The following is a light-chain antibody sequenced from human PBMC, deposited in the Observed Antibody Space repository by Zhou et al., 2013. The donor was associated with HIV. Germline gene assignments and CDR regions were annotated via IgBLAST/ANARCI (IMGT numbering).Light chain of an antibody. CDR3: QQSYVVPYT. CDR1: QSIYNY. Sequence: DIQMTQSPSSLSASVGDRVSITCRASQSIYNYLNWYRQKPGKAPEFLIYAASSLQSGVPSRFSGSGSGTEFTLTISSLQPEDFATYFCQQSYVVPYTFGPGTKLEIK. CDR2: AAS. J-gene: IGKJ2*01. V-gene: IGKV1-39*01.